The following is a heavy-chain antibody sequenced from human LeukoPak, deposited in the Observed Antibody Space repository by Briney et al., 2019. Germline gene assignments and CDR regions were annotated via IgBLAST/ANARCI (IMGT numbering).Heavy chain of an antibody. CDR2: IWYDGSNK. D-gene: IGHD1-26*01. CDR1: GFTFSSYG. V-gene: IGHV3-33*01. J-gene: IGHJ1*01. Sequence: PWGALRLSCAASGFTFSSYGMHWVRQAPGKGLEWVAVIWYDGSNKYYADSVKGRFTISRDNSKNTLYPQMNSLRAEDTAVYYCARGRYSGSYPEYFQHWGQGTLVTVSS. CDR3: ARGRYSGSYPEYFQH.